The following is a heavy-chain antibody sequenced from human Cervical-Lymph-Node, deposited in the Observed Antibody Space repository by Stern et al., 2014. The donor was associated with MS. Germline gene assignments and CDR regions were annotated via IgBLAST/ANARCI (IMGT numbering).Heavy chain of an antibody. Sequence: QVQLVQSGAEVKKPGSSVKVSCKASGGTFRSNTIAWVRQAPGQGLEWMGRINPMFGLANYAQKFQVRVTFTADSSTSTVYMELSSLRSEDTALYYCARDGTTYYDDVWGSYRYDYWGQGTLVTVSS. V-gene: IGHV1-69*08. CDR1: GGTFRSNT. CDR2: INPMFGLA. D-gene: IGHD3-16*02. J-gene: IGHJ4*02. CDR3: ARDGTTYYDDVWGSYRYDY.